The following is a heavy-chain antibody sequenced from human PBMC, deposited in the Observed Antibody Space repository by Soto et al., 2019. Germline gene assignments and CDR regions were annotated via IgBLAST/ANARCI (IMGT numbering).Heavy chain of an antibody. CDR3: ARAYGIAVAGQTVDY. CDR2: INHSGST. Sequence: QVQLQQWGAGLLKPSETLSLTCAVYGGSFSGYYWSWIRQPPGKGLEWIGEINHSGSTNYNPSLKSRVTISVDTSKNQFSLKLSSVTAADTAVYYCARAYGIAVAGQTVDYWGQGPLVTVSS. CDR1: GGSFSGYY. D-gene: IGHD6-19*01. V-gene: IGHV4-34*01. J-gene: IGHJ4*02.